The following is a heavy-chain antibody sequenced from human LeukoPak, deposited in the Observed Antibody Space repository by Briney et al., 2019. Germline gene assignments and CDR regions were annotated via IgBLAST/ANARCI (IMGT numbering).Heavy chain of an antibody. CDR1: GFTFSDYY. CDR3: ARERHWGDPRVSFFDY. J-gene: IGHJ4*02. V-gene: IGHV3-11*01. Sequence: GGSLRLSCAASGFTFSDYYMSWIRQAPGKGLEWVSYISSSGSTIYYADSVKGRFTISRDNAKNSLYPQMNSLRAEDTAVYYCARERHWGDPRVSFFDYWGQGTLVTVSS. CDR2: ISSSGSTI. D-gene: IGHD7-27*01.